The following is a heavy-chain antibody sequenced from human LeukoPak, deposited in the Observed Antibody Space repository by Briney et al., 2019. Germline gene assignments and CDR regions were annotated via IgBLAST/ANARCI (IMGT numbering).Heavy chain of an antibody. CDR2: IYHSGST. CDR1: GYSISSGYY. CDR3: ARVGTYYYDSSGYYSGPNDAFDI. J-gene: IGHJ3*02. V-gene: IGHV4-38-2*02. D-gene: IGHD3-22*01. Sequence: ASETLSLTCTVSGYSISSGYYWGWIRQPPGKGLEWIGSIYHSGSTYYNPSLRSRVTISVDTSKNQFSLKLSSVTTADTAVYYCARVGTYYYDSSGYYSGPNDAFDIWGQGTMVTVSS.